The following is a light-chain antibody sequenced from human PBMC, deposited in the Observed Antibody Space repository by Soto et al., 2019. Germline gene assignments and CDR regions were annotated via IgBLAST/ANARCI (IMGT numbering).Light chain of an antibody. CDR1: SSDVGDYNY. Sequence: QSVLTQPRSVSGSPGQPVTISCIGTSSDVGDYNYVSWYQQHPGKAPTLMVYDVIKRPSGVPGRFSGSKSGNTASLTISGLQAEDEADYYCCSYAGSSWVFGGGTKVTVL. CDR2: DVI. V-gene: IGLV2-11*01. CDR3: CSYAGSSWV. J-gene: IGLJ3*02.